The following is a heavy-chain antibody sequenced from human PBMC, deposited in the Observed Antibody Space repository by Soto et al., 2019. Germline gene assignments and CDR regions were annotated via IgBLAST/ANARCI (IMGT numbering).Heavy chain of an antibody. CDR1: GFTFSSSA. D-gene: IGHD6-6*01. V-gene: IGHV1-58*01. CDR3: AEGSVAARRWGYYYYGLDV. Sequence: SVKVSCKASGFTFSSSAVQWVRQARGQRLEWIGWIVIGSGYTNYAQKFPERVTITRDMSTFTAYMELSSLRSEDTAVYYCAEGSVAARRWGYYYYGLDVWGQGIPVTFSS. CDR2: IVIGSGYT. J-gene: IGHJ6*02.